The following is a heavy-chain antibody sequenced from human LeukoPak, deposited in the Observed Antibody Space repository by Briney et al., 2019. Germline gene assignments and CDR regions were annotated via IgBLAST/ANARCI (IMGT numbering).Heavy chain of an antibody. V-gene: IGHV4-39*01. J-gene: IGHJ6*03. D-gene: IGHD3-16*01. Sequence: SETLSLTCTVSGGSISSSSYNWGWIRQPPGKGLEWIGSIYYSGSTYYNPSLKSRVTISVGTSKNQFSLKLSSVTAADTAVYYCAGILGVGYYYYYMDVWGKGTTVTISS. CDR2: IYYSGST. CDR3: AGILGVGYYYYYMDV. CDR1: GGSISSSSYN.